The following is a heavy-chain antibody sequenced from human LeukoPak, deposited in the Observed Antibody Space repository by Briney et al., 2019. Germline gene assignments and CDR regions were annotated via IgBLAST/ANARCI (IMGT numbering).Heavy chain of an antibody. CDR1: GFTFSSYE. CDR3: PSTTEQFLACLPPTPKNSYSYGMEA. J-gene: IGHJ6*04. V-gene: IGHV3-48*03. Sequence: GGSLRLSCAASGFTFSSYEMNWVRQAPGKGLEWVSYISSSGSTIYYADSVKGRFTISRDNAKNSLYLQMNSLRAEDTAVYYCPSTTEQFLACLPPTPKNSYSYGMEAGGKGTTVT. D-gene: IGHD3/OR15-3a*01. CDR2: ISSSGSTI.